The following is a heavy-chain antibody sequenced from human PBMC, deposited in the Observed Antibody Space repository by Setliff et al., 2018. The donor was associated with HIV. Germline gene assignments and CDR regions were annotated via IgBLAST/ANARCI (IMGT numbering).Heavy chain of an antibody. J-gene: IGHJ4*02. CDR1: GGSISSYY. D-gene: IGHD6-19*01. CDR2: IYYSGST. V-gene: IGHV4-59*12. Sequence: PSETLSLTCTVSGGSISSYYWSWIRQPPGKGLEWIGYIYYSGSTNYNPSLKSRVTISVDTSKNQFSLKLSSVTAADTAVYYCAKDHSSGWHYYFDYWGQGTLVTVSS. CDR3: AKDHSSGWHYYFDY.